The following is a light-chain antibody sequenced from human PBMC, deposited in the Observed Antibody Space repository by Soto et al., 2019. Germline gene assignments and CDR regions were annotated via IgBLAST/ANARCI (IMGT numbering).Light chain of an antibody. Sequence: QAVVTQPPSASGSPGQSVTISCTGTSNDVGNYNYVSWYQQHPGKAPKVLNSEVSKRPSGVPDRFSGSKSGNMASLTVSGLQAEDEADYYCSSYSGTNNLLIFGGGTKLTVL. CDR3: SSYSGTNNLLI. CDR2: EVS. J-gene: IGLJ2*01. CDR1: SNDVGNYNY. V-gene: IGLV2-8*01.